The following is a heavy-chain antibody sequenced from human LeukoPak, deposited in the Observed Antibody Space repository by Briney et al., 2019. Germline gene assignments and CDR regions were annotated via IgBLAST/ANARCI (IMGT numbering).Heavy chain of an antibody. CDR3: ARVGGTLRYLDF. CDR1: GFTFNNYG. J-gene: IGHJ4*02. Sequence: PGRSLRLSCAASGFTFNNYGMHWVRQAPGKGLEWVAVIWYDGSNKYYADSVKGRFTISRDNSKNTLYLQMSSLRAEDTAVYYCARVGGTLRYLDFWGQGTLVTVSS. CDR2: IWYDGSNK. V-gene: IGHV3-33*01. D-gene: IGHD3-16*01.